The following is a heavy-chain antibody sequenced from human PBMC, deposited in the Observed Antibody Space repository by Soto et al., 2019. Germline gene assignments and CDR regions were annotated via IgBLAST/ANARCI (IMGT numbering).Heavy chain of an antibody. CDR2: INHSGST. Sequence: SETLSLTCAVYGGSFSGYYWSWIRQPPGKGLEWIGGINHSGSTNYNPSLKSRVTISVDTSKNQFSLKLSSVTAADTAVYYCARGREVVPAASYWFDPWGPGTLVTVSS. D-gene: IGHD2-2*01. CDR1: GGSFSGYY. CDR3: ARGREVVPAASYWFDP. J-gene: IGHJ5*02. V-gene: IGHV4-34*01.